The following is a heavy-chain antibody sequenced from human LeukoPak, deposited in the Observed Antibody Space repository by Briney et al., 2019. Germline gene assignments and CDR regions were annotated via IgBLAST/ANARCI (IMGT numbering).Heavy chain of an antibody. D-gene: IGHD6-19*01. CDR3: AKKGSGWYDAAFDI. J-gene: IGHJ3*02. CDR1: GYTFTSYA. Sequence: ASVKVSCKASGYTFTSYAMHWVRQAPGQRLEWMGWINAGNGNTKYSQKFQGRVTITRDTSASTAYMELSSLRSEDTAVYYCAKKGSGWYDAAFDIWGQGIMVTVSS. CDR2: INAGNGNT. V-gene: IGHV1-3*01.